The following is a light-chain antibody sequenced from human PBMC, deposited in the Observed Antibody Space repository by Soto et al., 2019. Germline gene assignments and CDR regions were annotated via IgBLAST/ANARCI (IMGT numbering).Light chain of an antibody. CDR1: ITDFVSYNR. CDR2: EAS. V-gene: IGLV2-18*01. CDR3: SLYTSENTYV. Sequence: QSALTQPPSVSGSPGQSVTISCTGTITDFVSYNRVSWYQQPPGTAPKLIIYEASNRPSGVPDRFSGSKSGNTASLTISGLQAADEADYYCSLYTSENTYVFGTGTKVNVL. J-gene: IGLJ1*01.